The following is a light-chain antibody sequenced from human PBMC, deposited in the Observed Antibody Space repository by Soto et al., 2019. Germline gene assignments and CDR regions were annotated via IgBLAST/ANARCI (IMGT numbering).Light chain of an antibody. Sequence: QAVVTQDPSLTVSPGGTVTLTCGSSTGPVTSGHYPYWYQQKLGQAPRTLIYDTSNKHSWSPARFSGSPLGAKAPLTLSGAQPEDEAEYYCCLSCRGALVFGGGTKLTVL. CDR1: TGPVTSGHY. CDR2: DTS. V-gene: IGLV7-46*01. CDR3: CLSCRGALV. J-gene: IGLJ3*02.